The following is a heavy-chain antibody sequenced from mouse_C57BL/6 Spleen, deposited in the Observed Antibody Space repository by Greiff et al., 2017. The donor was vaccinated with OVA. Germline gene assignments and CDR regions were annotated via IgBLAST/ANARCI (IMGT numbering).Heavy chain of an antibody. J-gene: IGHJ1*03. CDR2: IRLKSDNYAT. D-gene: IGHD3-3*01. CDR3: TEGDGWYFDV. CDR1: GFTFSNYW. V-gene: IGHV6-3*01. Sequence: EVKLEESGGGLVQPGGSMKLSCVASGFTFSNYWMNWVRQSPEKGLEWVAQIRLKSDNYATHYAESVKGRFTISRDDSKSSVYLQMNNLRAEDTGIYYCTEGDGWYFDVWGTGTTVTVSS.